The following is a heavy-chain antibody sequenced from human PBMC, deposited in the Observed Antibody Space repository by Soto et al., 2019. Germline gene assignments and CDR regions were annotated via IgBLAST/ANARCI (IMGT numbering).Heavy chain of an antibody. CDR1: GFTFSSYA. Sequence: GGSLRLSCAASGFTFSSYAMSWVRQAPGKGLEWVSAISGSGGSTYYADSVKGRFTISRDNSKNTLYLQMNSLRAEDTAVYYCAKDLSMITFGGVPPGAFDIWGQGTMVTVSS. J-gene: IGHJ3*02. D-gene: IGHD3-16*01. CDR3: AKDLSMITFGGVPPGAFDI. CDR2: ISGSGGST. V-gene: IGHV3-23*01.